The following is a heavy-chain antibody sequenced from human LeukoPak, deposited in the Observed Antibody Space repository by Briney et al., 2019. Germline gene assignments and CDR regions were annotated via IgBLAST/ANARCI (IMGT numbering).Heavy chain of an antibody. Sequence: GESLKISCTGSGYSSTSYWIGWMRQMPGKGLEWMGIIYPGDSDTRYSPSFPGQVTISADKSISTAYLQWSSLKASDTAMYYCARRWSISHNQFDYWGQGTLVTVSS. CDR2: IYPGDSDT. CDR3: ARRWSISHNQFDY. J-gene: IGHJ4*02. V-gene: IGHV5-51*01. D-gene: IGHD1-14*01. CDR1: GYSSTSYW.